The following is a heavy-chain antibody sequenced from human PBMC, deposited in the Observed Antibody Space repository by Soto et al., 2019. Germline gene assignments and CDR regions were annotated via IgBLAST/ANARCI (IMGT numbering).Heavy chain of an antibody. Sequence: GGSLRLSCAASGFSFGSYALSLVRQAPGKGLEWVSTISGSDGKTFYADSVKGRFTISRDNSKNTLYLQMNSLRADDTAVYYCARVSTASWYGWFDPWGKGTMVTVSS. J-gene: IGHJ5*02. D-gene: IGHD6-13*01. V-gene: IGHV3-23*01. CDR1: GFSFGSYA. CDR3: ARVSTASWYGWFDP. CDR2: ISGSDGKT.